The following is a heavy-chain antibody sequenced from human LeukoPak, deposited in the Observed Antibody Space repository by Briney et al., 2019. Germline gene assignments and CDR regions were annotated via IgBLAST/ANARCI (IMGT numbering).Heavy chain of an antibody. CDR1: GYTFRTYS. D-gene: IGHD6-19*01. CDR2: ISSSSDNT. J-gene: IGHJ2*01. Sequence: GGSLRLSCAASGYTFRTYSLNWVRQAPGKGLEWVSYISSSSDNTHYADSVKGRFTIPRDNARNSLYLQMNSLRDEDTAVYYCARENYNSGWTYWYFDLWGRGTLVTVSS. V-gene: IGHV3-48*02. CDR3: ARENYNSGWTYWYFDL.